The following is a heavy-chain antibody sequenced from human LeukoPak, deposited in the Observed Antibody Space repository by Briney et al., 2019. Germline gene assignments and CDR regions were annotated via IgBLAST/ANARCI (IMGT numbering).Heavy chain of an antibody. Sequence: SETLSLTCAVYGGSFSGYYWSWIRQPPGKGLEWIGEINHSGSTNYNPSFKSRVTISVDTSKNQFSLKLSSVTAADTAVYYCARDPGRGTNVWGQGTTVTVSS. CDR2: INHSGST. CDR1: GGSFSGYY. V-gene: IGHV4-34*01. D-gene: IGHD1-1*01. CDR3: ARDPGRGTNV. J-gene: IGHJ6*02.